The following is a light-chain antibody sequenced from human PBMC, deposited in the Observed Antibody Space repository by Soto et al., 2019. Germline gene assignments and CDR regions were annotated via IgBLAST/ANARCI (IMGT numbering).Light chain of an antibody. CDR3: QQYGTSPGVT. J-gene: IGKJ3*01. Sequence: ENVLTQSPGTLSLSPGERATLSCRASQTVSTKYVAWYQQKPGQAPRLLIYGTSSRATGIPDRFSGSGSGTDFMLTISRLEPEDFAGYYCQQYGTSPGVTFGPGTKLDIK. V-gene: IGKV3-20*01. CDR1: QTVSTKY. CDR2: GTS.